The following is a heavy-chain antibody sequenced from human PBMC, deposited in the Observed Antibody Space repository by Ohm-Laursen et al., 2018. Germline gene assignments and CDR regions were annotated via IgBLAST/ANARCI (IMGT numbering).Heavy chain of an antibody. D-gene: IGHD2-15*01. J-gene: IGHJ4*02. CDR2: ISGYNGNT. CDR1: GYTFTRYG. Sequence: SVKVSCKASGYTFTRYGIYWVRQAPGQGLEWMGWISGYNGNTHYAQKLQGRVTMTTDTSTSTAYMELSSLRSDDTAVYYCARDSRDIVVVVAATEFDYWGQGTLVTVSS. V-gene: IGHV1-18*01. CDR3: ARDSRDIVVVVAATEFDY.